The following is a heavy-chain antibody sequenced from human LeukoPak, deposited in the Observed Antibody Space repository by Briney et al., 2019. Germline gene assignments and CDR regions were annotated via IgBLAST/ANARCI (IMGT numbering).Heavy chain of an antibody. J-gene: IGHJ2*01. CDR1: GFTFSDDY. V-gene: IGHV3-11*05. CDR2: ISTGITYT. Sequence: VGSLRLSCAASGFTFSDDYMTCSRQAPGKGLEWLSYISTGITYTNYAHSVKGRLTIYRDKAKNSLYLQLNSLRAEDTAVYYCTREDNWSFDIWGRGNLVTVSS. CDR3: TREDNWSFDI.